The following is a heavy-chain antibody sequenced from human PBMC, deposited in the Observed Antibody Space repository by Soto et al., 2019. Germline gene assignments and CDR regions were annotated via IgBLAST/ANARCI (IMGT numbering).Heavy chain of an antibody. CDR1: GGSISDGGYY. CDR3: ARAGFGGYYDSSGYLDY. D-gene: IGHD3-22*01. V-gene: IGHV4-31*03. CDR2: IYYSGNT. J-gene: IGHJ4*02. Sequence: QVQLQESGPGLVKPSQTLSLTCTVSGGSISDGGYYWSWIRQHPGKGLEWIGYIYYSGNTYYNPSLKSRVTISVDTSKNQFSLKLSSVTAADTAVYYCARAGFGGYYDSSGYLDYWGQGTLVTVSS.